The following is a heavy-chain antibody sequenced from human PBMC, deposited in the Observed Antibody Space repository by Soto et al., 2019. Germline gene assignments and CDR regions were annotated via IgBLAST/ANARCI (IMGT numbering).Heavy chain of an antibody. D-gene: IGHD3-22*01. V-gene: IGHV1-2*02. CDR1: GYTFTGYY. CDR2: INPDNGAA. Sequence: QVQLVQSGAEVKKPGASVKVSCQVSGYTFTGYYLHWARQAPGQGLEWMGWINPDNGAANYAQQFQGRVTMTRDTSISTVYLEFSSLRSEDTAVYYCARRYYYDSSGYYGPFDYWGQGTLVTVSS. CDR3: ARRYYYDSSGYYGPFDY. J-gene: IGHJ4*02.